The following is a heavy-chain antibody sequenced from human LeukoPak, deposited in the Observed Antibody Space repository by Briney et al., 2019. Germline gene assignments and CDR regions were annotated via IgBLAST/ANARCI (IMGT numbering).Heavy chain of an antibody. CDR2: ISYDGSNK. Sequence: GGSLRLSCTASGFTFGDYAMSWVRQAPGKGLEWVAVISYDGSNKYYADSVKGRFTISRDNSKNTLYLQMNSLRAEDTAVYYCAKAAGTGNWFDPWGQGTLVTVSS. CDR3: AKAAGTGNWFDP. J-gene: IGHJ5*02. V-gene: IGHV3-30*04. D-gene: IGHD6-13*01. CDR1: GFTFGDYA.